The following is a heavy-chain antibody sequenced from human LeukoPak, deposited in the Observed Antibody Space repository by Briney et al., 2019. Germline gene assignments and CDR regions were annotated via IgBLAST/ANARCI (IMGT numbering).Heavy chain of an antibody. CDR3: ARVLSGDYDRYYFDY. CDR1: GYTFTSYY. J-gene: IGHJ4*02. CDR2: INPSGGST. D-gene: IGHD4-17*01. Sequence: ASVKVSCKASGYTFTSYYMHWVRQAPGQGLEWMGIINPSGGSTSYAQKFQGRVTITRNTSIRTAYMELSSLRSEDTAVYYCARVLSGDYDRYYFDYWGQGSLVTVSS. V-gene: IGHV1-46*01.